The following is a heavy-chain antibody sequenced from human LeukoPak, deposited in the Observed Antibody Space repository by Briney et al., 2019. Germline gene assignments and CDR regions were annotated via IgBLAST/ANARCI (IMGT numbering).Heavy chain of an antibody. CDR2: IYYSGST. CDR3: AISAATLDY. Sequence: TSETLSLTRTVSGGSISSYYWSWIRQPPGKGLEWIGYIYYSGSTNYNPSLKSRVTISVDTSKNQFSLKLSSVTAADTAVYYCAISAATLDYWGQGTLVTVST. D-gene: IGHD6-13*01. J-gene: IGHJ4*02. V-gene: IGHV4-59*08. CDR1: GGSISSYY.